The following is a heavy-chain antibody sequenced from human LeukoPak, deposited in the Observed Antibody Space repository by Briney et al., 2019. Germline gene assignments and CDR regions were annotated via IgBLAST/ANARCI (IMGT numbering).Heavy chain of an antibody. CDR1: GFTFSTYR. D-gene: IGHD3-10*01. Sequence: GGSLRLSCAASGFTFSTYRMHWVRQAPGKGLEWVSSITSSSSSMSYADSVEGRFTISRDNAKNSLYLQMNSLGAEDTAVYYCRFGDFNDYWGQGTLVTVSS. V-gene: IGHV3-21*01. CDR2: ITSSSSSM. J-gene: IGHJ4*02. CDR3: RFGDFNDY.